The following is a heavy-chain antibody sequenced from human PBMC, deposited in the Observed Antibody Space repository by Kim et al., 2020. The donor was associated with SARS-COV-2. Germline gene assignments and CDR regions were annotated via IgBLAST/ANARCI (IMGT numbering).Heavy chain of an antibody. Sequence: ASVKVSCKASGYTFTSYGISWVRQAPGQGLEWMGWIRAYNGNTNYAQKLQGRVTMTTDTSTSTAYMELRSLRSDDTAVYYCARDIGRNYYDSSGYYYSAFDIWGQGTMVTVSS. CDR2: IRAYNGNT. D-gene: IGHD3-22*01. J-gene: IGHJ3*02. CDR1: GYTFTSYG. V-gene: IGHV1-18*01. CDR3: ARDIGRNYYDSSGYYYSAFDI.